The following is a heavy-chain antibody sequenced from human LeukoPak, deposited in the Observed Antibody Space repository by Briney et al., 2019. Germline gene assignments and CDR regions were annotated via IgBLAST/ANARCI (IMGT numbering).Heavy chain of an antibody. CDR3: VRESRTDYYGDF. CDR1: GFTFSSYW. D-gene: IGHD3-10*01. CDR2: IKSDGSST. V-gene: IGHV3-74*01. Sequence: GGSLRLSCTPSGFTFSSYWMHWVRQVPGKGLVWVSRIKSDGSSTTYADSVKGRFTMSRDNAWNTLYLQMNSLRVEDTAVYFCVRESRTDYYGDFWGQGTLVTVSS. J-gene: IGHJ4*02.